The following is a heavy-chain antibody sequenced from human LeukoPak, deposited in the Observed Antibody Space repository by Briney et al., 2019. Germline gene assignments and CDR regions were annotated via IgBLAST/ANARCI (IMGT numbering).Heavy chain of an antibody. Sequence: SETLSLTCAVYGGSFSGYYWSWIRQPPGKGLEWIGEINHSGSTNYNPSLKSRVTISVDTSKNQFSLKLSSVTAADTAVYYCARVRYYYDSSGYCFDPWGQGTLVTVSS. CDR1: GGSFSGYY. CDR3: ARVRYYYDSSGYCFDP. J-gene: IGHJ5*02. V-gene: IGHV4-34*01. D-gene: IGHD3-22*01. CDR2: INHSGST.